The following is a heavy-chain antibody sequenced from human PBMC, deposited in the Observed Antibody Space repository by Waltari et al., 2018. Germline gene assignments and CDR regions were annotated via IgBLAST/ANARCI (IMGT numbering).Heavy chain of an antibody. CDR3: TTGGVKGPHDAFDI. D-gene: IGHD2-8*01. CDR1: GFTLGRSW. J-gene: IGHJ3*02. CDR2: IKSKTDGETT. V-gene: IGHV3-15*01. Sequence: VQLVDSGGGLVKPGGSLRLTCAASGFTLGRSWMSWVRQAPGKGLEWVGRIKSKTDGETTDYAAPVKGRFTISRDDSKNTLFLQMDSLKSEDTAVYYCTTGGVKGPHDAFDIWGQGTIVTVSS.